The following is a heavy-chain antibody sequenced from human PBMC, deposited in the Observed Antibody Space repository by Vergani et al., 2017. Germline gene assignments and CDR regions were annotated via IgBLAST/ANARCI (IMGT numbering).Heavy chain of an antibody. J-gene: IGHJ2*01. V-gene: IGHV1-69*01. D-gene: IGHD2-2*01. CDR2: IIPIFGTA. CDR3: AXVGASRESHRVAVPAAFLGYFDL. CDR1: GGTFSSYA. Sequence: QVQLVQSGAEVKKPGSSVKVSCKASGGTFSSYAISWVRQAPGQGLEWMGGIIPIFGTANYAQKFQGRVTITADESTSTAYMELSSLRSEDTAVYYCAXVGASRESHRVAVPAAFLGYFDLWGRGTLVTVSS.